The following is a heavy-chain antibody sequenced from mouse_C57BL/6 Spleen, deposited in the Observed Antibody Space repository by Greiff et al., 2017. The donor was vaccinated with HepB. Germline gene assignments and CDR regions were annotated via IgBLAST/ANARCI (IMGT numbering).Heavy chain of an antibody. CDR3: TSSSWDAGFAY. CDR1: GYTFTDYE. CDR2: IDPETGGT. V-gene: IGHV1-15*01. J-gene: IGHJ3*01. D-gene: IGHD4-1*01. Sequence: VQLQQSGAELVRPGASVTLSCKASGYTFTDYEMHWVKQTPVHGLEWIGAIDPETGGTAYNQKFKGKAILTADKSSSTAYMELRSLTSEDSAVYYCTSSSWDAGFAYWGQGTLVTVAA.